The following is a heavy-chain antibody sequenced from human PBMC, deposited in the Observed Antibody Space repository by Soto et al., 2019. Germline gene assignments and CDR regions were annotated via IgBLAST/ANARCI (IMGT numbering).Heavy chain of an antibody. CDR2: IDGSSATT. CDR1: GFTVSSNY. V-gene: IGHV3-53*01. J-gene: IGHJ6*02. CDR3: ARDRRPSIYSGLAV. D-gene: IGHD2-2*01. Sequence: LRLSCAASGFTVSSNYMSWVRQAPGKGLEWVSAIDGSSATTNYADSVKGRFTISRDNSKNTLFLHMSGLRAEDTAVYYCARDRRPSIYSGLAVWGQGTTVTVSS.